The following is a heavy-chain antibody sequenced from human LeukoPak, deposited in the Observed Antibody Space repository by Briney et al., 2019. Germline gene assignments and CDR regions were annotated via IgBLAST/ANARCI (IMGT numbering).Heavy chain of an antibody. CDR1: GYTFTSYY. CDR2: INPSGGST. CDR3: ASTLVGATSFDY. V-gene: IGHV1-46*01. D-gene: IGHD1-26*01. Sequence: ASVKVSCKASGYTFTSYYIHWVRQAPGQGLEWMGIINPSGGSTSYAQKFQGRVTMTRDMSTSTVYMELSSLRSEDTAVYYCASTLVGATSFDYWGQGTLVTVSS. J-gene: IGHJ4*02.